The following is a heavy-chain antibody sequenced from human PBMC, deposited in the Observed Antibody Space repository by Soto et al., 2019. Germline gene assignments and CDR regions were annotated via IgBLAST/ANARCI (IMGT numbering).Heavy chain of an antibody. V-gene: IGHV3-53*01. D-gene: IGHD6-13*01. CDR1: GVKVGGIG. CDR3: ARDGLYSCSNDMVD. J-gene: IGHJ6*02. CDR2: IYSGGST. Sequence: AAAGVKVGGIGRRRISQVPGKGLEWVSVIYSGGSTYYADAVKVLFTISRDNSKNTLYLQMNSLRAEDTAVYYYARDGLYSCSNDMVDWGQGTTVTVSS.